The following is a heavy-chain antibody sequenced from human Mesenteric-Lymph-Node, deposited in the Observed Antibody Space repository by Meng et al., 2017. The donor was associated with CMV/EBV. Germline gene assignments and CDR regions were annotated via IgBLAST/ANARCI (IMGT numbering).Heavy chain of an antibody. Sequence: SETLSLTCTVSGGSISSHYWSWIRQPPGKGLEWIGYIYYSGSTNYNPSLKSRVTISVDTSKNQFSLKLSSVTAADTAVYYCASVGYSGYENAFDIWGQGTMVTVSS. V-gene: IGHV4-59*11. D-gene: IGHD5-12*01. CDR2: IYYSGST. CDR3: ASVGYSGYENAFDI. CDR1: GGSISSHY. J-gene: IGHJ3*02.